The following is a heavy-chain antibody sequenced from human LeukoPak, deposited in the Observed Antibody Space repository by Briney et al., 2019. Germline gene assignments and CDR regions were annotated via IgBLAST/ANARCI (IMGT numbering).Heavy chain of an antibody. CDR2: MNPNGGNT. CDR1: GYTFTSYD. D-gene: IGHD1-26*01. CDR3: ARGPLVGATAGEYFQH. J-gene: IGHJ1*01. V-gene: IGHV1-8*01. Sequence: ASVKVSCKASGYTFTSYDINWVRQATGQGLEWMGWMNPNGGNTGYAQKFQGRVTMTRNTSISTAYMELSSLRSEDTAVYYCARGPLVGATAGEYFQHWGQGTLVIVSS.